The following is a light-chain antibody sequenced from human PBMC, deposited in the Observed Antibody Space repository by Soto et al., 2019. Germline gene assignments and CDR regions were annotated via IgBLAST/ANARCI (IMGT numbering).Light chain of an antibody. CDR1: SSDVGGYNY. Sequence: QSALTQPPSASGSPGQSVTISCTGTSSDVGGYNYVSWYQQHPGKAPKVIIYEVSKRPSGVSNRFSGSKSGNPASLTLSGLQGDDEAEYYCSSYTSSGTLFVFGTGTKLTVL. CDR3: SSYTSSGTLFV. CDR2: EVS. V-gene: IGLV2-14*01. J-gene: IGLJ1*01.